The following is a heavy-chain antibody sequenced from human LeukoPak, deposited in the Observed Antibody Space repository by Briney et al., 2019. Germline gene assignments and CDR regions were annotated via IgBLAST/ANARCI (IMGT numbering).Heavy chain of an antibody. CDR2: ISGSGGST. CDR1: GLTFSAYG. D-gene: IGHD5-18*01. CDR3: APRIQLWNY. Sequence: GGSLRLSCTASGLTFSAYGMHWVRQAPGKGLEWVSAISGSGGSTYYADSVKGRFTISRDNSKNTPYLQMNSLRAEDTAVYYCAPRIQLWNYWGQGTLVTVSS. V-gene: IGHV3-23*01. J-gene: IGHJ4*02.